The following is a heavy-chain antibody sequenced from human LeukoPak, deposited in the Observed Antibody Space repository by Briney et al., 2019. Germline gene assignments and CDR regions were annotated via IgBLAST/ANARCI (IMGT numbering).Heavy chain of an antibody. CDR1: GGSISSSSYY. D-gene: IGHD3-9*01. CDR3: ARQARLRYFDWLLSQFDY. J-gene: IGHJ4*02. Sequence: SETLSLTCTVSGGSISSSSYYWGWIRQPPGKGLEWIGSIYCSGSTYYNPSLKSRVTISVDTSKNQFSLKLSSVTAADTAVYYCARQARLRYFDWLLSQFDYWGQGTLVTVSS. CDR2: IYCSGST. V-gene: IGHV4-39*01.